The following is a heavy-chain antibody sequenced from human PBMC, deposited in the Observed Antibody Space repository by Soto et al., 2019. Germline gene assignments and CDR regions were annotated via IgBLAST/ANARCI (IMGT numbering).Heavy chain of an antibody. CDR2: INAGNGNT. CDR3: ASSNIAAAPYGMDV. D-gene: IGHD6-13*01. J-gene: IGHJ6*02. Sequence: QVQLVQSGAEVKKPGASVKVSCKASGYTFTRNAMHWVRQAPGQRLEWMGWINAGNGNTKYSQKFQGRVTITRDTSASTAYMELSSLRSEDTAVYYCASSNIAAAPYGMDVWGQGTTVTVSS. CDR1: GYTFTRNA. V-gene: IGHV1-3*01.